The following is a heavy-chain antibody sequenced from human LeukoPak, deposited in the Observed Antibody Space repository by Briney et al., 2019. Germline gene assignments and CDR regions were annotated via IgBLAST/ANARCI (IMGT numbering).Heavy chain of an antibody. D-gene: IGHD4-23*01. V-gene: IGHV3-23*01. CDR3: ARDLISRNSKVYYYHGMDV. Sequence: PGGSLRLSCAASGFTFSSYAMSWVRQAPGKGLEWVSGISTSGGSTYYADSVKGRFSISRDNSRNTLYLQMNSLRAEDTAVYFCARDLISRNSKVYYYHGMDVWSQGTTVTVSS. J-gene: IGHJ6*02. CDR2: ISTSGGST. CDR1: GFTFSSYA.